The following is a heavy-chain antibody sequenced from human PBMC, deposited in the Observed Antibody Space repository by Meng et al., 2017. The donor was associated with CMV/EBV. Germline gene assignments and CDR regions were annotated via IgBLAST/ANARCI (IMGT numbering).Heavy chain of an antibody. CDR2: IKQDGSEK. CDR1: GFTFSSYW. Sequence: GESLKISCAASGFTFSSYWMSWVRQAPGKGLEWVANIKQDGSEKYYVDSVKGRFTISRDNAKNSLYLQINSLRAEDTAVYYCARDGYSSSWHYWGQGTLVTVSS. CDR3: ARDGYSSSWHY. D-gene: IGHD6-6*01. V-gene: IGHV3-7*01. J-gene: IGHJ4*02.